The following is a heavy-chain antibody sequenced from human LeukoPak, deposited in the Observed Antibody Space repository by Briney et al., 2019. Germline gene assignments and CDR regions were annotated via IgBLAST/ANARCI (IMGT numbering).Heavy chain of an antibody. CDR2: IYYSGST. J-gene: IGHJ4*02. Sequence: PSETLSLTCTVSGGSLSSYYWSWIRQPPGKGLEWIGYIYYSGSTNYNPSLKSRVTISVDTSKNQFSLKLSSVTAADTAVYYCAKHDYGGNMDYWGQGTLVTVSS. V-gene: IGHV4-59*01. CDR3: AKHDYGGNMDY. CDR1: GGSLSSYY. D-gene: IGHD4-23*01.